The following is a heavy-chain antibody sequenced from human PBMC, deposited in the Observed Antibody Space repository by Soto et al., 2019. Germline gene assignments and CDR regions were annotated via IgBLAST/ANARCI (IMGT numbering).Heavy chain of an antibody. D-gene: IGHD2-2*01. J-gene: IGHJ6*02. CDR3: ATQLIPNYYYHGMDV. CDR1: GGTFTSYA. V-gene: IGHV1-69*12. CDR2: IIPIFGTA. Sequence: QVQLVQSGAEVKKPGSSVKVSWKASGGTFTSYAISWVRQAPGQGLEWMGGIIPIFGTADYAQKLQGRVTITAEESTSTAYKELRSLRSEDTAVYYCATQLIPNYYYHGMDVWGQGTTVTVAS.